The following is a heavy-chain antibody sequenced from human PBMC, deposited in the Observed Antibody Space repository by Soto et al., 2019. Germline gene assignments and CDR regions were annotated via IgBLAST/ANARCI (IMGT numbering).Heavy chain of an antibody. J-gene: IGHJ3*02. CDR2: ISYDGSNK. D-gene: IGHD3-22*01. CDR1: GFTFSSYG. CDR3: AKDRYYYDSSGYHKRI. V-gene: IGHV3-30*18. Sequence: HPGGSLRLSCAASGFTFSSYGMHWVRKAPGKGLAWVAVISYDGSNKYYADSVKGRFTISRDNSKNTLYLQMNSLRAEDTAVYYCAKDRYYYDSSGYHKRIWGQGTMVTVSS.